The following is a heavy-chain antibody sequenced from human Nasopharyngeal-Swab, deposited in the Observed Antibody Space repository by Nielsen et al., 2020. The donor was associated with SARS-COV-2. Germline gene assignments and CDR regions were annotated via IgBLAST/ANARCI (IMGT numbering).Heavy chain of an antibody. CDR2: IGVSGTMT. J-gene: IGHJ4*02. V-gene: IGHV3-23*01. Sequence: GGPLRLSCAASGFTFSRSALTWVRQAPGKGLEWVSAIGVSGTMTYYADFVRGRFTISRDNSKNTLYLQMNSLRAEDTAVYYCAGGSSRGMFDYWGQGTLVTVSS. CDR3: AGGSSRGMFDY. D-gene: IGHD6-13*01. CDR1: GFTFSRSA.